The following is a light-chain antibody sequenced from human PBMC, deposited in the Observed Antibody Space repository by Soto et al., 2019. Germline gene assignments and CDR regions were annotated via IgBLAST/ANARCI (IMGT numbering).Light chain of an antibody. CDR2: DAS. V-gene: IGKV3-15*01. Sequence: ILLTQSPATLSVSPGDRATLSCRASQYIGSTIAWYQQRSGQAARVLIFDASTRLPTVPARFSGRVSGTEFTLTISGLQSEDFAVYFCQQYTDRPRTCGQGTKVDIK. CDR1: QYIGST. J-gene: IGKJ1*01. CDR3: QQYTDRPRT.